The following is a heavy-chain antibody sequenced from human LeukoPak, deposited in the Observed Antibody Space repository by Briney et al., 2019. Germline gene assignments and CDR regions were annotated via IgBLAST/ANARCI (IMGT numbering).Heavy chain of an antibody. CDR2: MNPNSGNT. J-gene: IGHJ3*02. V-gene: IGHV1-8*03. CDR1: GYTFTSYD. D-gene: IGHD6-13*01. Sequence: ASVKVSCKASGYTFTSYDINWVRPATGQGLEWMGWMNPNSGNTGYAQKFQGRVTITRNTSISTAYMEPSSLRSEDTAVYYCARNGILIAAFHPSRAFDIWGQGTMVTVSS. CDR3: ARNGILIAAFHPSRAFDI.